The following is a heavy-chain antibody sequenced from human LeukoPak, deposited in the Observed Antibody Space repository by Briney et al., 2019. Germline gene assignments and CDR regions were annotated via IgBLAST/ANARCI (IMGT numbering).Heavy chain of an antibody. V-gene: IGHV4-59*05. Sequence: PGGSLRLSCAASGFTFSSYWMNWARQAPGKGLEWIGSTSHTGTTYYKPSLKSQVTISVDASKSQFSLRLNSVTAADTAVYFCARELWGVADYWGQGTLVTVSS. CDR3: ARELWGVADY. CDR2: TSHTGTT. D-gene: IGHD3-10*01. J-gene: IGHJ4*02. CDR1: GFTFSSYW.